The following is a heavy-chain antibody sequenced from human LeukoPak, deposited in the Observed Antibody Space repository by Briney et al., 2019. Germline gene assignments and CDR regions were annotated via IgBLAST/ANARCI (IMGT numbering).Heavy chain of an antibody. CDR3: AARVEDTAIASYYYGMDV. D-gene: IGHD5-18*01. V-gene: IGHV4-4*07. Sequence: SETLSLTCTVSGGSISSYYWSWIRQPAGKGLEWIGRIYTSGSTNYNPSLKSRVTMSVDTSKNQFSLKLSSVTAADTAVYYCAARVEDTAIASYYYGMDVWGQGTTVTVSS. CDR1: GGSISSYY. J-gene: IGHJ6*02. CDR2: IYTSGST.